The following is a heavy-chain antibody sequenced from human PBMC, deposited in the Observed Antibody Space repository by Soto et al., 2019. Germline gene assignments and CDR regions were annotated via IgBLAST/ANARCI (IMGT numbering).Heavy chain of an antibody. V-gene: IGHV3-23*01. Sequence: EVQLLESGGGLVQPGGSLRLSCEASGFTFSDYVMNWVRQGPGQGLEWVSTIGRGDDKYYADSVKGRFTISRDNSKNTLYLQMNSLRVEDTAVYYCGRSSGSHPHHDYWGQGILVTVAS. J-gene: IGHJ4*02. CDR1: GFTFSDYV. CDR2: IGRGDDK. D-gene: IGHD1-26*01. CDR3: GRSSGSHPHHDY.